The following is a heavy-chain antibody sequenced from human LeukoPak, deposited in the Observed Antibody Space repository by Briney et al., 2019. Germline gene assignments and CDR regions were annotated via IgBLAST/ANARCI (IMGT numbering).Heavy chain of an antibody. J-gene: IGHJ6*02. CDR2: ISYDGSNK. Sequence: PGGSLRLSCAASGFTFSSSGMHWVRQAPGKGLEWVAVISYDGSNKYYADSVKGRFTISRDNSKNTLYLQMNSLRAEDTAVYYCAREQLVGWYYGMDVWGQGTTVTVSS. D-gene: IGHD6-6*01. CDR3: AREQLVGWYYGMDV. V-gene: IGHV3-30*03. CDR1: GFTFSSSG.